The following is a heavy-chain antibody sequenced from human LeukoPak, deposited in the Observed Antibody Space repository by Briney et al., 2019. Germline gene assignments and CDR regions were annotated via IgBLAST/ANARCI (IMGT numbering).Heavy chain of an antibody. CDR3: AKDRAGYSGRPSAFDI. V-gene: IGHV3-9*01. Sequence: GRSLRLSCAASGFTLDDYAMHCVRQAPGRGLEWVSGISWNSGSIRYADSVKGRFTISRDNAKNSLYLQMNSLRAEDTALYYCAKDRAGYSGRPSAFDIWGQGTMVTVSS. J-gene: IGHJ3*02. CDR1: GFTLDDYA. D-gene: IGHD6-13*01. CDR2: ISWNSGSI.